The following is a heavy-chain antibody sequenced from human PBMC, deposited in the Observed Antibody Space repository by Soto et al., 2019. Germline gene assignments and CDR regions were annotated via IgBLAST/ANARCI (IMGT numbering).Heavy chain of an antibody. CDR2: IYSGGTT. Sequence: EVQLVESGGGLVQPGGSLRLSCAASGFTVSSNYMRWVRQASGKGLEWVSVIYSGGTTYYADSVKGRFTISRDNSKNTLYLQMNSLRAEDTAVYYCARNGDSSDYRGWFDPWGQGTLVTVSS. CDR1: GFTVSSNY. CDR3: ARNGDSSDYRGWFDP. J-gene: IGHJ5*02. D-gene: IGHD3-22*01. V-gene: IGHV3-66*01.